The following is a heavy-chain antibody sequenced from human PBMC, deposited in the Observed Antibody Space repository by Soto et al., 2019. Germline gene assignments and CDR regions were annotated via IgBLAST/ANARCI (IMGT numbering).Heavy chain of an antibody. CDR1: GCSISSYY. J-gene: IGHJ4*02. V-gene: IGHV4-59*08. CDR2: IYYSGST. D-gene: IGHD3-3*01. Sequence: QVQLQESGPGLVKPSETLSLTCTVSGCSISSYYWSWIRQPPGKGLEWIGYIYYSGSTNYNPSLESRVTISIDTSKKQYSLKLSSVTAADTAVYYCARHQSPYYDFRYWGQGTLVTVSS. CDR3: ARHQSPYYDFRY.